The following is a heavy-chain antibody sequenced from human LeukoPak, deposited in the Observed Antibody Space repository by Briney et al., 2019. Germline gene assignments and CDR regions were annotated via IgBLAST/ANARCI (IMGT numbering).Heavy chain of an antibody. Sequence: GGSLRLSCAASGFTFSNHWMHWVRQAPGKGLVWVSRINSDGNSTSYADSVKGRFTISRDNAKNALYLQMNSLRAEDTAVYYCARRRYCSSTNCYGDWFDPWGQGTLVTVSS. D-gene: IGHD2-2*01. J-gene: IGHJ5*02. CDR2: INSDGNST. CDR3: ARRRYCSSTNCYGDWFDP. V-gene: IGHV3-74*01. CDR1: GFTFSNHW.